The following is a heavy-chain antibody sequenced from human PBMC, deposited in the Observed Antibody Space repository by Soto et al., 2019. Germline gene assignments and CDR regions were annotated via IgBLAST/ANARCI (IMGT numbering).Heavy chain of an antibody. D-gene: IGHD6-19*01. CDR3: ARGGTNGWSLDY. Sequence: PLRRSCAASGFTISGYAMHWVRQAPGRGLQWVAIIWYDGSKKYYGDSAEGRFTIFRDNSNNMLYLQVNSLRAEDTAVYYCARGGTNGWSLDYWGQGTPVTVSS. CDR2: IWYDGSKK. CDR1: GFTISGYA. V-gene: IGHV3-33*08. J-gene: IGHJ4*02.